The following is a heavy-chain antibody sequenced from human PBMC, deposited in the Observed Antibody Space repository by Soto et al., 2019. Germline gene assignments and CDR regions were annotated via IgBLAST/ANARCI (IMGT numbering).Heavy chain of an antibody. CDR3: AREGAGNSFDY. J-gene: IGHJ4*02. Sequence: TLSLTCTVSGGSISSGDYYWSWIRQPPGKGLEWIGYIYYSGSTYYNPSLKGRVTISVDTSKNQFSLKLSSVTAADTAVYYCAREGAGNSFDYWGQGTLVTVSS. V-gene: IGHV4-30-4*01. D-gene: IGHD1-26*01. CDR2: IYYSGST. CDR1: GGSISSGDYY.